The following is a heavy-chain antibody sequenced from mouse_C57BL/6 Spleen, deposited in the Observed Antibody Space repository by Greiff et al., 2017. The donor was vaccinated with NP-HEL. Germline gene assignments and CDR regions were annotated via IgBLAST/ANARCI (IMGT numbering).Heavy chain of an antibody. Sequence: VQLQQSGAELVKPGASVKVSCKASGYTFTSYWMPWVKQRPGQGLEWIGRLHPSDSDTNYNQKFKGKATLTVDKSSSTAYMQLSSRTSEDSAVYYGAIGPDYWYFDVWGTGTTGTVSS. CDR2: LHPSDSDT. J-gene: IGHJ1*03. V-gene: IGHV1-74*01. CDR3: AIGPDYWYFDV. CDR1: GYTFTSYW.